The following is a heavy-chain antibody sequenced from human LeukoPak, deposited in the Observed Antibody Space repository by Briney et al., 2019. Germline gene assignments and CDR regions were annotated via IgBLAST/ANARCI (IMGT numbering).Heavy chain of an antibody. J-gene: IGHJ3*02. Sequence: SQTLSLTCTVSGGSLRSGGYYWSWIRQHPGKGREWIGYIYYSGSTYYNPSLKSRVTISVDTSKNQFSLKLSSVTAADTAVYYCARDRMDAFDIWGQGTMVTVSS. CDR1: GGSLRSGGYY. CDR2: IYYSGST. D-gene: IGHD1-14*01. V-gene: IGHV4-31*03. CDR3: ARDRMDAFDI.